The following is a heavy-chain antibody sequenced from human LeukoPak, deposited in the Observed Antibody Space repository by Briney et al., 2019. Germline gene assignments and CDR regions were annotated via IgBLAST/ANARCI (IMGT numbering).Heavy chain of an antibody. CDR2: MNPNSGNT. J-gene: IGHJ4*02. V-gene: IGHV1-8*02. CDR3: ARGRPTNLGGIY. Sequence: ASVKVSCKASGGTFISYAISWVRQAAGQGLEWMGWMNPNSGNTAYAQKFQGRVTMTWDTSISTAYMELSSLRSEDTGVYYCARGRPTNLGGIYWGQGTLVTVSS. CDR1: GGTFISYA. D-gene: IGHD7-27*01.